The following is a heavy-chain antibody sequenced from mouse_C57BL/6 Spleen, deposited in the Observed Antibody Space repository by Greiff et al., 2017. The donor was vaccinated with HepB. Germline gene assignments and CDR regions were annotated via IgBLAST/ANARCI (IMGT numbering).Heavy chain of an antibody. D-gene: IGHD1-1*01. CDR2: INYDGSST. CDR1: GFTFSDYY. V-gene: IGHV5-16*01. J-gene: IGHJ2*01. Sequence: EVKLMESEGGLVQPGSSMKLSCTASGFTFSDYYMAWVRQVPEKGLEWVANINYDGSSTYYLDSLKSRFIISRDNAKNILYLQMSSLKSEDTATYYCARVDYYGRGFDYWGQGTTLTVSS. CDR3: ARVDYYGRGFDY.